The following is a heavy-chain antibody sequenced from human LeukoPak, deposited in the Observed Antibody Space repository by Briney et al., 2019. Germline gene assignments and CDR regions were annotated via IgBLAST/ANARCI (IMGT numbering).Heavy chain of an antibody. CDR2: IDWDDDK. J-gene: IGHJ4*02. V-gene: IGHV2-70*11. CDR3: ARMSYDSSGYSLSPFDY. Sequence: SGPTLVNPTQTLTLTCTFSGFSLSTSGMCVSWIRQPPGKALEWLARIDWDDDKYYSTSLKTRLTISKDTSKNQVVLTMTNMDPVDTATYYCARMSYDSSGYSLSPFDYWGQGTLVTVSS. D-gene: IGHD3-22*01. CDR1: GFSLSTSGMC.